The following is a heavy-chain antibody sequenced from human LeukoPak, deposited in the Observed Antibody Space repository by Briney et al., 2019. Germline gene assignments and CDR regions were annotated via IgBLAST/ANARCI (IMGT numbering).Heavy chain of an antibody. CDR1: GFTFSDYY. CDR2: ISSSGSTI. V-gene: IGHV3-11*01. CDR3: ARDHYYYDSSGYYPPLDY. Sequence: GGSLRPSCAASGFTFSDYYMSWIRQAPGKGLEWVSYISSSGSTIYYADSVKGRFTISRDNAKNSLYLQMNSLRAEDTAVYYCARDHYYYDSSGYYPPLDYWGQGTLVTVSS. D-gene: IGHD3-22*01. J-gene: IGHJ4*02.